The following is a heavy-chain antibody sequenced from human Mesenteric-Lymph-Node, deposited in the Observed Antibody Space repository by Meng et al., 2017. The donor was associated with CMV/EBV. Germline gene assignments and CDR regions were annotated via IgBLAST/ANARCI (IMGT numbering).Heavy chain of an antibody. CDR1: CGSFSGYY. J-gene: IGHJ4*02. V-gene: IGHV4-34*01. CDR3: ARHQRWLKSEGGFNY. CDR2: INHSGST. D-gene: IGHD4-23*01. Sequence: QGQLQQWGAGLLKPSEALSLTLACYCGSFSGYYWSWNRQPPGKGLEWIGEINHSGSTNYNPSLKSRVTISVDTSKNQFSLKLSSVTAADTAVYYCARHQRWLKSEGGFNYWGQGTLVTVSS.